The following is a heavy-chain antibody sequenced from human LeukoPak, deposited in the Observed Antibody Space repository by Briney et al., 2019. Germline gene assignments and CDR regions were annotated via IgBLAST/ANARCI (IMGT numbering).Heavy chain of an antibody. D-gene: IGHD1-26*01. V-gene: IGHV3-74*01. Sequence: GGSLRLSCAASGFMFSRYWMHWVRQAPGKGLVWVSRINTDGSSTNYAGSVKGRFTISRDNAKNTLYLQMNSLRAEDTAVYYCVRWDSGRGFDPWGQGTLVTVSS. J-gene: IGHJ5*02. CDR2: INTDGSST. CDR3: VRWDSGRGFDP. CDR1: GFMFSRYW.